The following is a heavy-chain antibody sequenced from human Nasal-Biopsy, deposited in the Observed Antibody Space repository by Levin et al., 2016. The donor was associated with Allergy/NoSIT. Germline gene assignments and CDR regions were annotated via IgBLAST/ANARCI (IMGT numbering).Heavy chain of an antibody. Sequence: GESLKISCAGSGFSFGSHSMVWVRQAPGKGLEWVSSISGSSSFIFYSESVKGRFTVSRDNAENSLYLQMNSLRAEDTAVYYCARCSGGGCARGWFDPWGQGTLVTVSS. V-gene: IGHV3-21*01. CDR2: ISGSSSFI. J-gene: IGHJ5*02. CDR3: ARCSGGGCARGWFDP. CDR1: GFSFGSHS. D-gene: IGHD2-15*01.